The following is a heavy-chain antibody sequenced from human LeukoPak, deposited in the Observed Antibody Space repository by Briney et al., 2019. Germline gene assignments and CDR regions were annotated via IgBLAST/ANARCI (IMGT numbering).Heavy chain of an antibody. CDR2: IIPILGIA. Sequence: VASVKVSCKASGGTFSGYAISWVRQAPGQGLEWMGRIIPILGIANYAQKFQGRVTITADKSTSTAYMELSSLRSEDTAVYYCARPKSLFNYYYGMDVWGQGTTVTVSS. CDR3: ARPKSLFNYYYGMDV. J-gene: IGHJ6*02. V-gene: IGHV1-69*04. CDR1: GGTFSGYA.